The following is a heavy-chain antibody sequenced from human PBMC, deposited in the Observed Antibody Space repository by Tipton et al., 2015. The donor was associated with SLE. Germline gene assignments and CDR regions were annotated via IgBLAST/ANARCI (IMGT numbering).Heavy chain of an antibody. CDR1: GGSFSGYY. V-gene: IGHV4-34*11. CDR2: IYQSGSS. CDR3: ARDWDSGSTWDY. J-gene: IGHJ4*02. D-gene: IGHD1-26*01. Sequence: TLSLTCAVYGGSFSGYYWSWIRQPPGKGLEWIGSIYQSGSSYCNPSLRSRVTISVDTSKNQFSLNLSSVTAADTAVYYCARDWDSGSTWDYWGQGTLVTVSS.